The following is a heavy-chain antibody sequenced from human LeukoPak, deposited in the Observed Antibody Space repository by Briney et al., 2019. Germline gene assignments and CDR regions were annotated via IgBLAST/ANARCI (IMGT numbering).Heavy chain of an antibody. V-gene: IGHV1-46*01. CDR3: ARDLRNGGSGYGMIVVATHDAFDI. CDR2: INPSGGST. Sequence: GASVKVSCKASGYTFTSYYMHWVRQAPGQGLEWMGIINPSGGSTSYAQKFQGRVTMTRDTSTSTVYMELSSLRSEDTAVYYCARDLRNGGSGYGMIVVATHDAFDIWGQGTMVTASS. CDR1: GYTFTSYY. J-gene: IGHJ3*02. D-gene: IGHD3-22*01.